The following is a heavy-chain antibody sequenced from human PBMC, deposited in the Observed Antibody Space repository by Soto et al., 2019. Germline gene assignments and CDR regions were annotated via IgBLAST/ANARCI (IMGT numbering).Heavy chain of an antibody. CDR2: LYGSGRGI. J-gene: IGHJ5*02. CDR1: VFTFSSYA. CDR3: AKAAVAGDGVWLAHA. D-gene: IGHD4-17*01. Sequence: EVQLLEAGGGLVQPGGSLRLSCAASVFTFSSYAMIWIRQVPGKGLEGVSGLYGSGRGIHYADSVKGRFTISRDNSAYAVYLQMNQLRVEETAVYYYAKAAVAGDGVWLAHAWGRGTAVNVYS. V-gene: IGHV3-23*01.